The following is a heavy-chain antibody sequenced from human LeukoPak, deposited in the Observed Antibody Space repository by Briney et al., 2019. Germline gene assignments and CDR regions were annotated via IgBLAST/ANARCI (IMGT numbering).Heavy chain of an antibody. V-gene: IGHV4-59*01. D-gene: IGHD6-19*01. J-gene: IGHJ4*02. Sequence: PSETLSLTCSVSGGSISSYYWSWIRQPPGKGLEWVGYIYYSGSTDYNTSLKSRVTISVDTSKNQFSLKLSSVTAADTAVYYCARQMGSGWYYFDYWGQGTLVTVSS. CDR3: ARQMGSGWYYFDY. CDR1: GGSISSYY. CDR2: IYYSGST.